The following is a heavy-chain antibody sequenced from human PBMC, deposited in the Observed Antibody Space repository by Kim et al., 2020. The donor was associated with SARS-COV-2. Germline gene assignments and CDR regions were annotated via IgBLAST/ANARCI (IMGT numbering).Heavy chain of an antibody. D-gene: IGHD1-1*01. Sequence: YSTSLKTRLTISKDTSQNQVGLTMTNMDPVDTATYYCARIRWPRNRYFDLWGRGTLVTVSS. J-gene: IGHJ2*01. CDR3: ARIRWPRNRYFDL. V-gene: IGHV2-70*01.